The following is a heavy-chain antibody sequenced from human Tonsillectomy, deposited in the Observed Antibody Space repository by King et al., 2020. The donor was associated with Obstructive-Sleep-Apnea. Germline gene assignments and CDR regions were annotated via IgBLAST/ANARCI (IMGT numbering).Heavy chain of an antibody. CDR2: NYHSGST. CDR3: ARWGTAAVARGGFDP. Sequence: QLQESGPGLVKPSGTLSLTCAVSGGSISSSNWWSWVRQAPGKGLEWIGENYHSGSTNYKPSLKSRVTISVDKSKNQFSLKLSSVTAADTAVYYCARWGTAAVARGGFDPWGQGTLVTVSS. J-gene: IGHJ5*02. D-gene: IGHD6-13*01. V-gene: IGHV4-4*02. CDR1: GGSISSSNW.